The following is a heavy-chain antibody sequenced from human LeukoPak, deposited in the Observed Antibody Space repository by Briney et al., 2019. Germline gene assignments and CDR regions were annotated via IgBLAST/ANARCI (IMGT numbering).Heavy chain of an antibody. J-gene: IGHJ4*02. V-gene: IGHV4-39*01. D-gene: IGHD3-10*01. CDR2: VYCGST. CDR1: GGSISGSNYY. Sequence: SETLSLTCTVSGGSISGSNYYWGWIRQPPGKGLEWIGVVYCGSTYYSSSFKSRVTISVDTSKNKFSLKLSPVTAADTAIYYCARRGYYGWGSVYWGQGTLVTVSS. CDR3: ARRGYYGWGSVY.